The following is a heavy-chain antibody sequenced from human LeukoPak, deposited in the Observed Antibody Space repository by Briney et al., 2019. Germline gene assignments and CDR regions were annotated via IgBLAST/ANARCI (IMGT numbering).Heavy chain of an antibody. CDR3: ALSDLTGYYSAFDY. Sequence: SETLSLTSAVYGGSFSGYYWSWIRQPPGKGLEWIGEINHSGSTNYNPSLKSRVTISVDTSKNQFSLKLSSVTAADTAVYYCALSDLTGYYSAFDYWGQGTLVTVSS. J-gene: IGHJ4*02. CDR1: GGSFSGYY. V-gene: IGHV4-34*01. CDR2: INHSGST. D-gene: IGHD3-9*01.